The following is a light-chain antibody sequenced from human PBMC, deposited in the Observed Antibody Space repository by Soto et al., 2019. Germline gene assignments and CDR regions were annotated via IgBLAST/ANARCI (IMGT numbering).Light chain of an antibody. J-gene: IGKJ5*01. CDR3: QQYNNWPYS. CDR1: QGVTTN. CDR2: DVS. V-gene: IGKV3-15*01. Sequence: ERGMTQSPDTLSVSPGERATLSCRAGQGVTTNFAWYQQKSGQSPRLLIYDVSIRATGVPARFSGTGSETDFTLTISGLQSEDSAVYFCQQYNNWPYSLGQGTRLEIK.